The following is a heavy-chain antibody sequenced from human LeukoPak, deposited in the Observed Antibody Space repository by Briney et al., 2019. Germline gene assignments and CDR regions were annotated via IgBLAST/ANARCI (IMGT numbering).Heavy chain of an antibody. Sequence: SETLSLTCTVSGGSISSGVYYWSCIRQHPGKGLEGIGYTYYSGSTYSNPSLKSRLTMSVDISKNQFSLKLSSVTAADTAVYYCARGVKGLRGAFDIWGQGTMVTVSS. D-gene: IGHD3-10*01. V-gene: IGHV4-31*03. CDR2: TYYSGST. CDR1: GGSISSGVYY. CDR3: ARGVKGLRGAFDI. J-gene: IGHJ3*02.